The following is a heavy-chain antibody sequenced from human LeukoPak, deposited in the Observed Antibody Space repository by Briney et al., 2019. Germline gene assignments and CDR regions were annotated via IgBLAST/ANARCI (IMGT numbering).Heavy chain of an antibody. D-gene: IGHD4-17*01. CDR1: GYSITSGYY. CDR2: IYYRVTS. CDR3: ARGPTTVTRAFDY. Sequence: SETLSLTCSVSGYSITSGYYWGWIRQPPGKGLEWIGYIYYRVTSDYNPSHKSRVTMSVDMSTRQISLKLSSVTAADTAVYYCARGPTTVTRAFDYWGQGTLVTVSS. V-gene: IGHV4-61*05. J-gene: IGHJ4*02.